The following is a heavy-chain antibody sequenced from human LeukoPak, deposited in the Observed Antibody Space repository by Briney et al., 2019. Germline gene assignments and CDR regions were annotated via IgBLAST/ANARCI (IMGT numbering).Heavy chain of an antibody. Sequence: GESLKISCKGSGYSFTSYWIGWVRQMPGKGLEWSGIIYPGDSDSRYRPSFQGQVNISTGKSISAAYLHWSNLKVLDTAMYYCASRSNSGYEFFDYWGQGTLVSVSS. J-gene: IGHJ4*02. CDR2: IYPGDSDS. D-gene: IGHD5-12*01. CDR3: ASRSNSGYEFFDY. CDR1: GYSFTSYW. V-gene: IGHV5-51*01.